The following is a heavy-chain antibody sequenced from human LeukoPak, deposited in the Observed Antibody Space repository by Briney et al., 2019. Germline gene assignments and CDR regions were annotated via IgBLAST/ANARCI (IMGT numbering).Heavy chain of an antibody. Sequence: GGSLRLSCAASGFTFSSYWMHWVRQAPGKGLVWVSRINSDGSSTSYADSVKGRFTISRDNAKNTLYLQMISLRAEDTAVYYCARDLKEYQLLVGIDPWGQGTLVTVSS. CDR2: INSDGSST. D-gene: IGHD2-2*01. CDR3: ARDLKEYQLLVGIDP. J-gene: IGHJ5*02. CDR1: GFTFSSYW. V-gene: IGHV3-74*01.